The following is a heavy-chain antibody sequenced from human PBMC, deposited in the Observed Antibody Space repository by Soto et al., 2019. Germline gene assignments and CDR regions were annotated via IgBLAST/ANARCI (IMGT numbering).Heavy chain of an antibody. CDR2: LTVTGDSA. CDR1: GFRLSDSA. Sequence: EVQLLESGGGLVQPGGSLRLSCAASGFRLSDSAVSWVRQAPGKGLEWVSSLTVTGDSAFYSDSVKGRFTISRDISKSTLYLQMNSLRAEDTAVYYCAKKCCSYPACYPYYYYVDVWGRGTTVTVSS. D-gene: IGHD2-15*01. V-gene: IGHV3-23*01. CDR3: AKKCCSYPACYPYYYYVDV. J-gene: IGHJ6*03.